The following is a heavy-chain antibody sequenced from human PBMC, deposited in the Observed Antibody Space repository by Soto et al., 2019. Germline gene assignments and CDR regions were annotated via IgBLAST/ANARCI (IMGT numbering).Heavy chain of an antibody. Sequence: QVQLVQSGAEGKKPGASVKVSCKASGYTFTSYGISWVRQAPGQGLEWMGWISSYNGHTNDAQKLQGRVTMTTDTSTRTVYMELRSLRSDDTAVYFCARSGFLEWLADYSYYHMDVWGQGTTVTVSS. J-gene: IGHJ6*02. CDR1: GYTFTSYG. CDR2: ISSYNGHT. V-gene: IGHV1-18*01. CDR3: ARSGFLEWLADYSYYHMDV. D-gene: IGHD3-3*01.